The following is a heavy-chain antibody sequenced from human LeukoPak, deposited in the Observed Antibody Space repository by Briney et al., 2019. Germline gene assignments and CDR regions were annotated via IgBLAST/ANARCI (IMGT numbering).Heavy chain of an antibody. Sequence: ASVKVSCKASGGTFSSYAISWVRQAPGQGLEWMGRIIPIFGTANYAQKFQGRVTTTTDESTSTAYMELSSLRSEDTAVYYCARSGRWLLNFDYWGQGTLVTVSS. D-gene: IGHD5-24*01. J-gene: IGHJ4*02. V-gene: IGHV1-69*05. CDR1: GGTFSSYA. CDR3: ARSGRWLLNFDY. CDR2: IIPIFGTA.